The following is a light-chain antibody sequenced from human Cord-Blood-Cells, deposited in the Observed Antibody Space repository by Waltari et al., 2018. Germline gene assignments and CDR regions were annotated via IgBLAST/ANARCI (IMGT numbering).Light chain of an antibody. CDR3: QSYDSSLSGSV. V-gene: IGLV1-40*01. Sequence: QSVLTQPPSVSGAPGQRVTISCTGSGPNIGAGYDVHWYQQLPGTAPKPLIYGNSNRPSGVPDRFSGSKSGTSASLAITGLQAEDEADYYCQSYDSSLSGSVFGGGTKLTVL. CDR1: GPNIGAGYD. CDR2: GNS. J-gene: IGLJ3*02.